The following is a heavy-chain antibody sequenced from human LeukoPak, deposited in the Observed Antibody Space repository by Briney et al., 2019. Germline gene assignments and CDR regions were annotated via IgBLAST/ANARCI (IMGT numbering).Heavy chain of an antibody. CDR2: MYNSGST. V-gene: IGHV4-59*01. Sequence: SETLSLTCTVFGGSISGSYWSWIRQPPGKGLEWIAYMYNSGSTNYNPSLKSRVTISIDTSKNQFSLKLSSLTAADTAIYYCARGIESYGDYGYWGQGILVTVSS. CDR3: ARGIESYGDYGY. D-gene: IGHD4-17*01. J-gene: IGHJ4*02. CDR1: GGSISGSY.